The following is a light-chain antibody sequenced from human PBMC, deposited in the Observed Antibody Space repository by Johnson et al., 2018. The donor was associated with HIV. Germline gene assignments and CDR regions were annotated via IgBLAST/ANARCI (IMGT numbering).Light chain of an antibody. V-gene: IGLV1-51*01. J-gene: IGLJ1*01. CDR2: DTY. CDR3: GTWDSSLSAYV. CDR1: SSNIGNNY. Sequence: QSVLTQPPSVSAAPGQKVTISCSGSSSNIGNNYVSWYQQLPGTAPKLLIYDTYKRPSGIPDRFSASKSGTSATLGITGLQTGDEANYYCGTWDSSLSAYVFGTGTKVTVL.